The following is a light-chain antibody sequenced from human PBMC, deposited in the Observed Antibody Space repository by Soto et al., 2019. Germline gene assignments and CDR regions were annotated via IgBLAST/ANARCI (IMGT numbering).Light chain of an antibody. CDR3: QQYGSAPT. CDR1: QSLSSIY. V-gene: IGKV3-20*01. J-gene: IGKJ5*01. CDR2: GTA. Sequence: EVVLTQSPGTLSLSSGERATLSCRASQSLSSIYLAWYQQKPGQAPRLLMYGTANTATGIPDRFSGSGSGTDFTLTISRLEPEDFAVYYCQQYGSAPTFGQGTRLEIK.